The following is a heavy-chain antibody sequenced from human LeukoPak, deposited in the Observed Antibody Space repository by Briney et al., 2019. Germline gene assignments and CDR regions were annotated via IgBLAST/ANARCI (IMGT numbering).Heavy chain of an antibody. CDR1: GYTFTSYA. D-gene: IGHD5-18*01. J-gene: IGHJ5*02. CDR3: ARDAGGSYGSNWFDP. CDR2: INAGNGNT. V-gene: IGHV1-3*03. Sequence: ASVKVSCKASGYTFTSYAMHWVRQAPGQRLEWMGWINAGNGNTKYSQEFQGRVTITRDTSASTAYMELSSLRSEDTAVYYCARDAGGSYGSNWFDPWGQGTLVTVSS.